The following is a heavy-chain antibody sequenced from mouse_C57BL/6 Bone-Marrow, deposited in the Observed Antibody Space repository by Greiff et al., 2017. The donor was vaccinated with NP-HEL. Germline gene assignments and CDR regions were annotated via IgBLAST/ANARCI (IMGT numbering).Heavy chain of an antibody. D-gene: IGHD1-1*01. V-gene: IGHV1-52*01. CDR2: IDPSDSET. CDR3: ARKHPDYYGSSYRYFDV. Sequence: QVQLQQPGAELVRPGSSVKLSCKASGYTFTSYWMHWVKQRPIQGLEWIGNIDPSDSETHYNQKFKDKATLTVDKSSSTAYMQLSSLTSEDSAVYYCARKHPDYYGSSYRYFDVWGTGTTVTVSS. J-gene: IGHJ1*03. CDR1: GYTFTSYW.